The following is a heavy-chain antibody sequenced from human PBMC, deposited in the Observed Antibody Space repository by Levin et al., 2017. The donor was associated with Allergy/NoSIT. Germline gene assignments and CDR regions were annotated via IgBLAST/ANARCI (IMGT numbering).Heavy chain of an antibody. CDR1: GFTFGDYA. V-gene: IGHV3-49*04. J-gene: IGHJ5*02. CDR2: IRSKAYGGTT. CDR3: TGRRDWFDP. Sequence: PGGSLRLSCTASGFTFGDYAMSWVRQAPGKGLEWVGFIRSKAYGGTTEYAASVKGRFTITRDDSKSIAYLQMNSLKTEDTAVYYCTGRRDWFDPWGQGTLVTVSS.